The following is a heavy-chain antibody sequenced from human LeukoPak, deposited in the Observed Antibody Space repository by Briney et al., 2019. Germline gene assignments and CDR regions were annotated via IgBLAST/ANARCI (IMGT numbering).Heavy chain of an antibody. D-gene: IGHD5-18*01. CDR2: IIGSGGST. CDR1: GFIFSNYA. Sequence: GGSLRLSCAASGFIFSNYAMSWVRQAPGKGLEWVSTIIGSGGSTYYADSVKGRFTISRDNSKNTLYLQMNSLRAEDTAVYYCARDLSDTAMVPFDYWGQGTLVTVSS. CDR3: ARDLSDTAMVPFDY. V-gene: IGHV3-23*01. J-gene: IGHJ4*02.